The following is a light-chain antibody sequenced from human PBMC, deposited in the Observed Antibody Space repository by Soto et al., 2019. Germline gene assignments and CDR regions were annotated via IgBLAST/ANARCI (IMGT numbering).Light chain of an antibody. CDR1: NSYIGSFY. V-gene: IGLV1-47*01. Sequence: QSVLTQPPSASGTPGQRVTISCSASNSYIGSFYVFWYQQLPGTAPKLLIYRNDQRPSGVPDRFSGSKSGTSASLAISGLRSEDESDYYCAAWDASLSGLVFGGGTKLTVL. J-gene: IGLJ3*02. CDR2: RND. CDR3: AAWDASLSGLV.